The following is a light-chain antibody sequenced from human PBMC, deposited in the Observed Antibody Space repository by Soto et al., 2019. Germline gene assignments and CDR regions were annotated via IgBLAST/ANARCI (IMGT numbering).Light chain of an antibody. J-gene: IGKJ1*01. Sequence: AIRMTQSPSSLSASAGDRVAIACRAIQEVGRYLAWYQQKPGQAPKLLIYGASTLQSGVPSRFSGGGSGTDFTLTISCLQSEDFATYYCQHYKNYPWTFGQGTKVEIK. CDR2: GAS. CDR1: QEVGRY. CDR3: QHYKNYPWT. V-gene: IGKV1-8*01.